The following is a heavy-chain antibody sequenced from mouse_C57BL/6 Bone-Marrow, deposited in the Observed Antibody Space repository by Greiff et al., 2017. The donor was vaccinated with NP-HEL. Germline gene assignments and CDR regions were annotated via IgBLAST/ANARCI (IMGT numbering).Heavy chain of an antibody. CDR3: ASLLWLRQGYYYAMDY. V-gene: IGHV5-15*01. CDR2: ISNLAYSI. D-gene: IGHD2-9*01. Sequence: DVMLVESGGGLVQPGGSLKLSCAASGFTFSDYGMAWVRQAPRKGPEWVAFISNLAYSIYYADTVTGRFTISRENAKNTLYLEMSSRRSEDTAMYYCASLLWLRQGYYYAMDYWGQGTSVTVSS. J-gene: IGHJ4*01. CDR1: GFTFSDYG.